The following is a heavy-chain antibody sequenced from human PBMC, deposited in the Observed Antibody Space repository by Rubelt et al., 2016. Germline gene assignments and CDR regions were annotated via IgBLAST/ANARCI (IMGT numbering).Heavy chain of an antibody. D-gene: IGHD3-10*01. Sequence: RLSCAASGFTFSSYAMSWVRQAPGKGLEWVANIKQDGSEKYYVDSVKGRFTISRDNAKNSLYLQMNSLRAEDTAVYYCARDSLVLLWFGEPGNSWFDPWGQGTLVTVSS. CDR2: IKQDGSEK. J-gene: IGHJ5*02. CDR3: ARDSLVLLWFGEPGNSWFDP. CDR1: GFTFSSYA. V-gene: IGHV3-7*01.